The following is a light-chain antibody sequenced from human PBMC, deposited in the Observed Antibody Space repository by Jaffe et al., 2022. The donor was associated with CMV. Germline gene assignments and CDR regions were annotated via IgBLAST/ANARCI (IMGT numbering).Light chain of an antibody. J-gene: IGKJ1*01. Sequence: EIVLTQSPGTLSLSPGETATLSCRASQSVSSTYLAWYQQKPGQAPRLLIYGASSRATGIPDRFSGSGSATDFTLTINRLEPEDFAIYYCQQYGSSSWTFGQGTKVEIK. CDR1: QSVSSTY. CDR2: GAS. V-gene: IGKV3-20*01. CDR3: QQYGSSSWT.